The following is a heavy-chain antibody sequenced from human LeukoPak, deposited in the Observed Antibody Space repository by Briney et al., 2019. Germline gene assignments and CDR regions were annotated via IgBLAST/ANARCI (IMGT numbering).Heavy chain of an antibody. V-gene: IGHV3-30*04. CDR2: ISYDGSNK. CDR1: GFTFSSYA. J-gene: IGHJ5*02. CDR3: ARWKIVVVVAATYNWFDP. Sequence: GGSLRLSCAASGFTFSSYAMHWVREAPGKGLEGVAVISYDGSNKYYADSVKGRFTISRDNSKNTLYLQMNSLRAEDTAVYYCARWKIVVVVAATYNWFDPWGQGTLVTVSS. D-gene: IGHD2-15*01.